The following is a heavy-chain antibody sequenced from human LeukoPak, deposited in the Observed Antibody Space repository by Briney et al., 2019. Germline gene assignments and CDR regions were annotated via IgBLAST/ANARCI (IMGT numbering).Heavy chain of an antibody. J-gene: IGHJ4*02. CDR1: GFTFSDHY. V-gene: IGHV3-72*01. D-gene: IGHD3-10*01. CDR3: ARGYGSGSYRAY. Sequence: GGSLRLSCAASGFTFSDHYMDWVRQAPGKGLEWVGRTRNKANSYTTEYAASVKGGFTISRDDSKNSLYLQMNSLKTEDTAVYYCARGYGSGSYRAYWGQGTLVTVSS. CDR2: TRNKANSYTT.